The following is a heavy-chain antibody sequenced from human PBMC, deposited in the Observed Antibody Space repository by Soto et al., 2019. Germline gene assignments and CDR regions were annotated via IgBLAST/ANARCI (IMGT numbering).Heavy chain of an antibody. V-gene: IGHV3-23*01. Sequence: EVQLLQSGGGLVQPGGSLRLSCAVSGITFSTYAMNWVRQAPGKGLEWVSTVSDHGDITYYADSVKGRFTISRDNSRSTLYLQMDSLRGDDTATYYCAKGPEVPGPGGVCWGQGTLVTVSS. J-gene: IGHJ4*02. CDR2: VSDHGDIT. CDR3: AKGPEVPGPGGVC. CDR1: GITFSTYA. D-gene: IGHD2-21*02.